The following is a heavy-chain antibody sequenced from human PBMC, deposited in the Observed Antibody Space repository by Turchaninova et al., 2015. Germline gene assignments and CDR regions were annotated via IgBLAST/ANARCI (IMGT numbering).Heavy chain of an antibody. J-gene: IGHJ4*02. V-gene: IGHV3-30*04. Sequence: SYSAMHWVRQAPGKGLEWVSHITYDGHTKYYADSVKGRFTIARDNSKNTHFLQMNCLSAEDTAVYYCARQTDSSWGYFDYWGRGALVTVSS. CDR2: ITYDGHTK. D-gene: IGHD6-13*01. CDR1: SYSA. CDR3: ARQTDSSWGYFDY.